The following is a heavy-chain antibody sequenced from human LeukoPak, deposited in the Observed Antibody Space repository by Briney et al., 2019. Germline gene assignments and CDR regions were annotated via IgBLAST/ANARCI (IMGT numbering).Heavy chain of an antibody. CDR3: ARGQYSSGWYDY. CDR2: INHSGST. J-gene: IGHJ4*02. D-gene: IGHD6-19*01. Sequence: SETLSLTCAVYGGSFSGYYWSWIRQPPGKGLEWIGEINHSGSTNYNPSLKSRVTISVDTSKNQFSLKLSSVTAAVTAVYYCARGQYSSGWYDYWGQGTLVTVSS. CDR1: GGSFSGYY. V-gene: IGHV4-34*01.